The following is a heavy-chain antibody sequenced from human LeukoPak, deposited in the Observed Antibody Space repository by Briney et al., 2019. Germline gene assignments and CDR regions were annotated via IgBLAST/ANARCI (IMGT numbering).Heavy chain of an antibody. CDR1: GFTFSSYA. V-gene: IGHV3-23*01. Sequence: GGSLRLSCAASGFTFSSYAMSWVRQAPGKGLEWVSAISGSGGSTYYADSVKGRFTISRDNSKNTLYLQMNSLRAEDTAVYYCARVGSAGSGSYYNPFEYYYYYYMDVWGKGTTVTISS. J-gene: IGHJ6*03. D-gene: IGHD3-10*01. CDR2: ISGSGGST. CDR3: ARVGSAGSGSYYNPFEYYYYYYMDV.